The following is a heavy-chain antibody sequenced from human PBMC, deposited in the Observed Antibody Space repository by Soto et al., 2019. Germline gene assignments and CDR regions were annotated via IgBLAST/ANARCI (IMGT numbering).Heavy chain of an antibody. CDR1: GFSLSTTAEG. Sequence: QITLKESGPTLVKPTQTLTLTCTFSGFSLSTTAEGVGWIRQPPGKALEWLALICWDDDERYSPSLKSRLTITKDTSKNQVVLTMTNVDPVDTATYYCAHGSCSSADCYPNPYLDYWGQGILVTVSS. D-gene: IGHD2-2*01. CDR2: ICWDDDE. V-gene: IGHV2-5*02. J-gene: IGHJ4*02. CDR3: AHGSCSSADCYPNPYLDY.